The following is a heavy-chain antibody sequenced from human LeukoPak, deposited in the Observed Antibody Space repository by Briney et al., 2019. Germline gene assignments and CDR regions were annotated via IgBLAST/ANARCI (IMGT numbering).Heavy chain of an antibody. CDR3: ARRPRPDIVAGWGLSHFDY. J-gene: IGHJ4*02. CDR1: GGSMSTYY. CDR2: IYNSGST. Sequence: PSETLSLTCTVSGGSMSTYYWSWIRQPPGKGLEWIGYIYNSGSTNYNPSLKSRVTISVDTSKNQFSLKLSSVTAADTAVYYCARRPRPDIVAGWGLSHFDYWGQGTLVTVSS. D-gene: IGHD2-15*01. V-gene: IGHV4-59*08.